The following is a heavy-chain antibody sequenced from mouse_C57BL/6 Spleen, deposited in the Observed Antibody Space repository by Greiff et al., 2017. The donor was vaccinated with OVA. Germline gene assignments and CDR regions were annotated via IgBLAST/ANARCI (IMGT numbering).Heavy chain of an antibody. V-gene: IGHV1-61*01. D-gene: IGHD2-1*01. CDR1: GYTFTSYW. Sequence: VQLQQPGAELVRPGSSVKLSCKASGYTFTSYWMDWVKQRPGQGLEWIGNIYPSDSETHYNQKFKDKATLTVDKSSSTAYMQLSSLTSEDSAVYYCARSLYGNFGYWGEGTTLTVSS. CDR3: ARSLYGNFGY. CDR2: IYPSDSET. J-gene: IGHJ2*01.